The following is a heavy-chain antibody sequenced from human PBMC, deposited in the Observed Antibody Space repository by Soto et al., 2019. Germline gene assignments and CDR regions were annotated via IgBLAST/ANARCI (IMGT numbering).Heavy chain of an antibody. CDR2: IYYSEST. CDR3: ATMTTVLFDY. J-gene: IGHJ4*02. Sequence: SETLSLTCTVSGGSVSSYYWSWIRQPPGKGLEWIGYIYYSESTKYNPSLKSRVTISVDTSNNQFSLKMSSVTAADTAVYYCATMTTVLFDYWGQGTLVTVSS. CDR1: GGSVSSYY. V-gene: IGHV4-59*08. D-gene: IGHD4-17*01.